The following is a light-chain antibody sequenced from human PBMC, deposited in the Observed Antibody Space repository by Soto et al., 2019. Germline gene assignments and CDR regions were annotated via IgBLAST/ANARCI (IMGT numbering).Light chain of an antibody. Sequence: DIQMTHAPSTLSASVGDRVTITCRASQNLNSWLAWYQQKPGKAPKLLIYKASSLESGVPSRFSGSGSGTEFTLTINSLQPDDFAIYYCQQYNSYSSGTFGQGTKVDIK. CDR2: KAS. J-gene: IGKJ1*01. CDR1: QNLNSW. V-gene: IGKV1-5*03. CDR3: QQYNSYSSGT.